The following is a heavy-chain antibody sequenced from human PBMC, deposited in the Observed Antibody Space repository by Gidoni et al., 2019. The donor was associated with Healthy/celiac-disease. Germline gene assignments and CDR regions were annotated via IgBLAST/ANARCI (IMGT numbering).Heavy chain of an antibody. V-gene: IGHV4-39*01. D-gene: IGHD2-15*01. Sequence: QLQLQESGPGLVKPSETLSLTCTVSGGSLSSSSYYWGWIRQPPGKGLEWIGSIYYSGSTYYNPSLKSRVTISVDTSKNQFSLKLSSVTAADTAVYYCARHAGYCSGGSCYPYYFDYWGQGTLVTVSS. CDR1: GGSLSSSSYY. J-gene: IGHJ4*02. CDR3: ARHAGYCSGGSCYPYYFDY. CDR2: IYYSGST.